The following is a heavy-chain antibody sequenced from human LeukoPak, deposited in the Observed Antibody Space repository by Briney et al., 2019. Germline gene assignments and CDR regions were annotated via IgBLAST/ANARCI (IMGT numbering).Heavy chain of an antibody. CDR1: GGSISSSSYY. Sequence: SETLSLTCTVSGGSISSSSYYWGWIRQPPGKGLEWIGNVYYSGSTYYNPSLKSRVTISVDTSKNQFSLKLSSVTAADTALYYCVRRQSWLVVITTPTYFDYWGQGTLVTVSS. CDR2: VYYSGST. J-gene: IGHJ4*02. CDR3: VRRQSWLVVITTPTYFDY. V-gene: IGHV4-39*01. D-gene: IGHD3-22*01.